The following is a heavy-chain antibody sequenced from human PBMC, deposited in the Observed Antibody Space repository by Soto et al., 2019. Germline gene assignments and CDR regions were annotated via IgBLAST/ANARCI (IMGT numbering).Heavy chain of an antibody. J-gene: IGHJ4*02. V-gene: IGHV1-69*06. Sequence: QVQLVQSGAEVKKPGSSVKVSCKASGGTFSSYAISWVRQAPGQGLEWMGGIIPIFGTANYAQKFQGRVMIPADKSTSTAYMELSSLRSGDTVVYYWARDTRYSSSSGGGDWGQGTLVTVSS. D-gene: IGHD6-6*01. CDR1: GGTFSSYA. CDR2: IIPIFGTA. CDR3: ARDTRYSSSSGGGD.